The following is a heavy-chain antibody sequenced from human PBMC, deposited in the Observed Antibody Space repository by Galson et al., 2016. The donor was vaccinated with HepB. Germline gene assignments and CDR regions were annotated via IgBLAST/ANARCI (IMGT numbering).Heavy chain of an antibody. CDR3: TTATETTFRAFDL. Sequence: SLRLSCAVSGFTFSSYWMNWVRQAPGKGLEWVANIKLDGSETYYVDSVKGRFTISRGNAKNSMYLQMNSLKSEDTAVYYCTTATETTFRAFDLWGQGTMGTVSS. CDR2: IKLDGSET. J-gene: IGHJ3*01. D-gene: IGHD2/OR15-2a*01. CDR1: GFTFSSYW. V-gene: IGHV3-7*03.